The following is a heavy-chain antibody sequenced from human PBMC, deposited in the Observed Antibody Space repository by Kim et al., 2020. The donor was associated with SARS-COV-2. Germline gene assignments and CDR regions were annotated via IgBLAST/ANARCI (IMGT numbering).Heavy chain of an antibody. V-gene: IGHV3-11*06. D-gene: IGHD3-9*01. J-gene: IGHJ4*02. Sequence: VKGRFTISRDNAKNSLYLQMNSLRAEDTAVYYCARGRERYFDWLSYCFDYWGQGTLVTVSS. CDR3: ARGRERYFDWLSYCFDY.